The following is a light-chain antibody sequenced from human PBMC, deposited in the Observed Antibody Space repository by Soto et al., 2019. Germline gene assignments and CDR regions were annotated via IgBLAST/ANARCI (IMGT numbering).Light chain of an antibody. J-gene: IGLJ2*01. CDR3: GTWDSSLTIGVI. Sequence: QAVLTQPPSVSGAPGQRVTISCTGSSSNIGSLYDVHWYQHLPGTAPKLLIYDNNNRPSGVPDRFSASKSGTLATLDITGLQTGDEADYYCGTWDSSLTIGVIFGGGTKLTVL. V-gene: IGLV1-40*01. CDR2: DNN. CDR1: SSNIGSLYD.